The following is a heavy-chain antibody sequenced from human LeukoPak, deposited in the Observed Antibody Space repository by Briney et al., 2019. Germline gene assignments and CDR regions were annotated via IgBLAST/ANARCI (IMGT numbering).Heavy chain of an antibody. Sequence: APVKVSCKASGYTFTAYYMHWVRQAPGQGLEWMGWINPHSGGTNYAQKFQGRVTMTRDTSISTAYMELSRLRSDDTAVYYCASGGLRFLEDYWGQGTLVTVSS. CDR1: GYTFTAYY. J-gene: IGHJ4*02. D-gene: IGHD3-3*01. CDR2: INPHSGGT. CDR3: ASGGLRFLEDY. V-gene: IGHV1-2*02.